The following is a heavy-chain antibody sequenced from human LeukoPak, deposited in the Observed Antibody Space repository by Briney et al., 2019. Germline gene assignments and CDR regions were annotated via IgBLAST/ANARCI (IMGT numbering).Heavy chain of an antibody. CDR1: GFTFSTSA. CDR2: ISYDGSNT. CDR3: VREMATWD. Sequence: GGSLRLSCAASGFTFSTSAMHWVRQAPGKGLEWVAVISYDGSNTYCADSVRGRFTISIDNSKNTLYLQMNSLRPDDTAVYYCVREMATWDWGQGTLVTVSS. J-gene: IGHJ4*02. V-gene: IGHV3-30-3*01. D-gene: IGHD5-24*01.